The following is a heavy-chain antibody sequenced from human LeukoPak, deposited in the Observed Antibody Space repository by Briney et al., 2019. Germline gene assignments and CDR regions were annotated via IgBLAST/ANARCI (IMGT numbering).Heavy chain of an antibody. J-gene: IGHJ3*02. D-gene: IGHD2-15*01. CDR3: ARAYCSGGSCYGGYPYDAFDI. V-gene: IGHV1-69*13. CDR1: GGTFSSYA. CDR2: IIPIFGTA. Sequence: ASVKVSCKASGGTFSSYAISWVRQAPGQGLEWMGGIIPIFGTANYAQKFQGRDTITADESTSTAYMELSSLRSEDTAVYYCARAYCSGGSCYGGYPYDAFDIWGQGTMVTVSS.